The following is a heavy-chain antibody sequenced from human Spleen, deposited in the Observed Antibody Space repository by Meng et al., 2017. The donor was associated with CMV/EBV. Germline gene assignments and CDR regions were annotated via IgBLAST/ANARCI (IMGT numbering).Heavy chain of an antibody. Sequence: VPLAESGGGGVQPGRSLRFSCEAPGFMFSDYGMHWVRQAPGKAPEWVAFILKDGSDKFYRDSVKGRFTISRDNAKNTLFLQMNSLRAEDTAVYYCVRDDITNGLDYWGQGTLVTVSS. CDR2: ILKDGSDK. CDR1: GFMFSDYG. J-gene: IGHJ4*02. CDR3: VRDDITNGLDY. V-gene: IGHV3-33*05. D-gene: IGHD1-14*01.